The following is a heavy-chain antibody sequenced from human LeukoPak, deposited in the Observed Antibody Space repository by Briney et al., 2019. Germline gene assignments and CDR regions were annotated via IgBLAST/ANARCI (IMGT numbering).Heavy chain of an antibody. CDR3: ARQPANTAAFDV. J-gene: IGHJ3*01. D-gene: IGHD2-2*02. CDR1: GGSINAFY. V-gene: IGHV4-4*08. Sequence: SETLSLTCTVSGGSINAFYWSWIRQPPGKGLDWIAYVRANGENNYNPSLKSRVAISLDTANSQISLRLNFVTAADTAIYYCARQPANTAAFDVWGQGTMVTVSS. CDR2: VRANGEN.